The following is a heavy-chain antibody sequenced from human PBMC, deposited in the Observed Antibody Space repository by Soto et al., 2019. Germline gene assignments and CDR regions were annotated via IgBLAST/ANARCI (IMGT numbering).Heavy chain of an antibody. V-gene: IGHV4-59*01. CDR2: SYYSGTT. D-gene: IGHD1-7*01. Sequence: SATQSLTWRVSGASINNYYWIWIRPSTGRGLEWLGCSYYSGTTNYNPPLSSRVPISIGASKPQFPLRLGSVPAADTAVYYCARLKDWNYLFDNWGPGILVTVSS. CDR3: ARLKDWNYLFDN. CDR1: GASINNYY. J-gene: IGHJ4*02.